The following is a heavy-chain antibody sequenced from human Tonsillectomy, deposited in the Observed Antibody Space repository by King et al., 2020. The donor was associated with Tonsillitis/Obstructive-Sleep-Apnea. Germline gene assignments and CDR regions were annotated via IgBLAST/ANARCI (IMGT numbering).Heavy chain of an antibody. V-gene: IGHV3-20*04. CDR2: INWNGDST. CDR3: AKNYGDPEY. D-gene: IGHD4-17*01. Sequence: VQLVQSGGGVVWPGGSLRLSCAASGFTFDDFGMSWVRQAPGKGLEWVSGINWNGDSTHYADSVKGRVAIFRDNAKKSLYLQMSSLRAEDTAFYYCAKNYGDPEYWGQGTLVTVSS. J-gene: IGHJ4*02. CDR1: GFTFDDFG.